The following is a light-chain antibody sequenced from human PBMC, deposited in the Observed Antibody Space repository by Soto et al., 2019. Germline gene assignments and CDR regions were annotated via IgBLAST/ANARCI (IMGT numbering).Light chain of an antibody. J-gene: IGLJ1*01. CDR3: SSYTTSGTLV. CDR2: DVS. CDR1: SSDVGAFNY. Sequence: QSALTQPASVAGSPVQPITISCTGTSSDVGAFNYVSWYQQHPGKAPKLMIYDVSIRPSGVSNRFSGSKSGDAASLTISGLQAEDEADYYCSSYTTSGTLVFGTGTKVTVL. V-gene: IGLV2-14*03.